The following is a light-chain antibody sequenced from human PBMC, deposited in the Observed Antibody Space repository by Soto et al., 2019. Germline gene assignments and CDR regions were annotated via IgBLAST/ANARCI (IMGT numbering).Light chain of an antibody. CDR2: LQSAGSH. J-gene: IGLJ2*01. Sequence: HPVLTQSPSASASLGASVKLTCTLSSGHSSYAIAWHQQQPEKGPRYLMKLQSAGSHSKGDGSPDRFSGSSSGAERYRTIGSLQSEDEADYYCQTWGTGIQVFGGGTKLTGL. CDR1: SGHSSYA. CDR3: QTWGTGIQV. V-gene: IGLV4-69*01.